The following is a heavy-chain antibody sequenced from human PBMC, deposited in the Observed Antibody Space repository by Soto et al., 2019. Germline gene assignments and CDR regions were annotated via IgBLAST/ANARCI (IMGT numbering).Heavy chain of an antibody. CDR2: ISGSGIST. Sequence: GGSLRLSCAVSGFTFSSYAMTWVRQTPGKGLEWVSSISGSGISTYYADSVKGRFTISRDNSKNTLYLQMNSLRAGDAAVYYCAKSAGSNAYYPNDYWGQGTLVTVSS. V-gene: IGHV3-23*01. CDR3: AKSAGSNAYYPNDY. D-gene: IGHD3-16*01. CDR1: GFTFSSYA. J-gene: IGHJ4*02.